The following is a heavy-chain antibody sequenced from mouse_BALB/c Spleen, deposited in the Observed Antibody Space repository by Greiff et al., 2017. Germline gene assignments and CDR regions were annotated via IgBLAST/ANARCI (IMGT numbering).Heavy chain of an antibody. V-gene: IGHV10-1*02. CDR1: GFTFNTYA. J-gene: IGHJ3*01. CDR2: IRSKSNNYAT. CDR3: VRQHYGSSYLSWFAY. Sequence: EVQLVESGGGLVQPKGSLKLSCAASGFTFNTYAMNWVRQAPGKGLEWVARIRSKSNNYATYYADSVKDRFTISRDDSQSMLYLQMNNLKTEDTAMYYCVRQHYGSSYLSWFAYWGQGTLVTVSA. D-gene: IGHD1-1*01.